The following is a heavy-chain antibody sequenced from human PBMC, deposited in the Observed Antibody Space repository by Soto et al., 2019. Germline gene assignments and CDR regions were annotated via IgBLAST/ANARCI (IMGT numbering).Heavy chain of an antibody. CDR1: GFSLSDSGMG. J-gene: IGHJ4*02. CDR3: ARTGYCSSASCHNFYY. V-gene: IGHV2-26*01. D-gene: IGHD2-2*01. Sequence: SGPTLGNPTQTLTLICSVSGFSLSDSGMGVSWIRQSPGKALEWLAHIFSSDDRSYSTSLETRLRISKDTSKSQVVLTMTKMDPVDTATYFCARTGYCSSASCHNFYYRGQRVLVTGSS. CDR2: IFSSDDR.